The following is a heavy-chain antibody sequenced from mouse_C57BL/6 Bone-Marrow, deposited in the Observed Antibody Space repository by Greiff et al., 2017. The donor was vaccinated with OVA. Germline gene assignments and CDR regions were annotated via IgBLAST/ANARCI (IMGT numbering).Heavy chain of an antibody. J-gene: IGHJ1*03. CDR2: IHPTSGST. Sequence: QVQLQQPGAELVKPGASVKLSCKASGYTFTSYWMHWVKQRPGQGLEWIGMIHPTSGSTNYNEKFKSKATLTVDKSSSTAYMQLSSLTSEDSAVYDCPGDYYGCWYFDVWGTGTTVTVSS. CDR1: GYTFTSYW. D-gene: IGHD1-2*01. V-gene: IGHV1-64*01. CDR3: PGDYYGCWYFDV.